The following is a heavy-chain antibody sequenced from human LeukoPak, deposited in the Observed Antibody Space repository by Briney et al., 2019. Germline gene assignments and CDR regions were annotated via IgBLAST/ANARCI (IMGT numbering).Heavy chain of an antibody. CDR3: ARDSSDWASYDYYGLDV. V-gene: IGHV3-53*04. J-gene: IGHJ6*02. Sequence: GESLRLSCAASGFAVSSSYMTWVRQAPGKGLEWVSVIYSGGNTYYADSVKGRFTISRHNLKNTVDLQMNSLRTEDTAVYYCARDSSDWASYDYYGLDVWGQGTTVTASS. CDR1: GFAVSSSY. D-gene: IGHD6-19*01. CDR2: IYSGGNT.